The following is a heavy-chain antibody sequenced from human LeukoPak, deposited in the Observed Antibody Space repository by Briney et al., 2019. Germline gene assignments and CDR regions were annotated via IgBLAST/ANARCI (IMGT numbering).Heavy chain of an antibody. Sequence: ASVKVSCKASGYTFSNYAMHWVRQAPGQGLEWMGWINTDTGNPTYAQDFTGRFVFSLDTSVSTAYLQISSLKAEDTAVYHCARAGADTGVDPTYYYYMDVWGKGTTVTVSS. CDR1: GYTFSNYA. J-gene: IGHJ6*03. CDR3: ARAGADTGVDPTYYYYMDV. D-gene: IGHD3-3*01. V-gene: IGHV7-4-1*02. CDR2: INTDTGNP.